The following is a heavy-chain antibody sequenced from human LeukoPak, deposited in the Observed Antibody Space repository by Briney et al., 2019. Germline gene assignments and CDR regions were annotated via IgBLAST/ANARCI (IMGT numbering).Heavy chain of an antibody. CDR1: GYTFTSYA. CDR3: AREGELLWFGELGAFDI. J-gene: IGHJ3*02. V-gene: IGHV1-3*01. D-gene: IGHD3-10*01. Sequence: GASVKVSCKASGYTFTSYAMHWVRQAPGQRLEWMGWINAGNGNTEYSQKFQGRVTITRDTSASTAYMELSSLRSEDTAVYYCAREGELLWFGELGAFDIWGQGTMVTVSS. CDR2: INAGNGNT.